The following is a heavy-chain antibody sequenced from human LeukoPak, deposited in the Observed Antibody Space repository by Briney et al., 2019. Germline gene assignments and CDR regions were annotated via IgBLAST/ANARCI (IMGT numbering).Heavy chain of an antibody. Sequence: SGGSLRLSCGASGFSFSSYWMSWVRQAPGKGLEWVANIKQDGSEKYYVDSVKGRFTISRDNAKNSLYLQMNSLRAEDTAVYYCARDGGGEYQLLYYFDYWGQGTLVNVSS. CDR1: GFSFSSYW. J-gene: IGHJ4*02. V-gene: IGHV3-7*01. CDR2: IKQDGSEK. D-gene: IGHD2-2*01. CDR3: ARDGGGEYQLLYYFDY.